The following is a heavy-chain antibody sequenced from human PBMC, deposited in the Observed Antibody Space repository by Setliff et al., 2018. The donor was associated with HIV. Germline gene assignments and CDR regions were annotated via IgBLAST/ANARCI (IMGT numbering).Heavy chain of an antibody. CDR3: VAATTEGFDP. CDR1: GFTFSSYW. V-gene: IGHV3-73*01. Sequence: PGGSLRLSCAASGFTFSSYWMHWVRQAPGKGLVWVSRIRSKASAYATASAASVKGRFTVSRDDSSDTAYLHMSNLKSEDTAVYYCVAATTEGFDPWGQGTLVTVSS. J-gene: IGHJ5*02. CDR2: IRSKASAYAT. D-gene: IGHD6-13*01.